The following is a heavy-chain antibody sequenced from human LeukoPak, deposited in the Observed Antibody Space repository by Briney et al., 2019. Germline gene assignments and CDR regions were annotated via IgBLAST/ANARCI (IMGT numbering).Heavy chain of an antibody. D-gene: IGHD6-6*01. CDR1: GGSISSSNW. V-gene: IGHV4-4*02. J-gene: IGHJ6*03. CDR2: INHSGST. Sequence: PSETLSLTCAVSGGSISSSNWWSWVRQPPGKGLEWIGEINHSGSTNYNPSLKSRVTISVDTSKNQFSLKLSSVTAADTAVYYCARRLRYSSSYYMDVWGKGTTVTISS. CDR3: ARRLRYSSSYYMDV.